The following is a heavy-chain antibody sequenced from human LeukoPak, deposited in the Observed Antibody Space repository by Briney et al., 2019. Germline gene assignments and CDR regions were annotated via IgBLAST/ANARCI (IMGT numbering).Heavy chain of an antibody. J-gene: IGHJ6*03. Sequence: GGSLRLSCAASRFTFSSYAMHWVRQAPGKGLEWVAVISYDGSNKYYADSVRGRFTISRDNSKNTLYLQMNSLRAEDTAVYYCARGPNYDFWSGYCTNYYYYMDLWGKGTTVTVSS. CDR3: ARGPNYDFWSGYCTNYYYYMDL. CDR1: RFTFSSYA. CDR2: ISYDGSNK. V-gene: IGHV3-30-3*01. D-gene: IGHD3-3*01.